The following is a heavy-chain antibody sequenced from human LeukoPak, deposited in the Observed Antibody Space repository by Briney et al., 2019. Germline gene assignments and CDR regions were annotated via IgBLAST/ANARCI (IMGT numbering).Heavy chain of an antibody. J-gene: IGHJ6*02. CDR1: GGSISSSSYY. Sequence: SETLSLTCTVAGGSISSSSYYWGWIRQPPGKGLEWIGSIFYSGYTYYNPSLKNRVTISVDTSKNQFSLKLSSVTAADTAVYYCARRSGNYGVHYAMDVWGQGTTVTVSS. D-gene: IGHD4-17*01. CDR3: ARRSGNYGVHYAMDV. V-gene: IGHV4-39*01. CDR2: IFYSGYT.